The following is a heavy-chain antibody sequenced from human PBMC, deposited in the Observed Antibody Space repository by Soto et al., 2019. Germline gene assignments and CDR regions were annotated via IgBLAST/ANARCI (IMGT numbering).Heavy chain of an antibody. CDR3: ARDGPYYYASRMDV. D-gene: IGHD3-10*01. V-gene: IGHV3-53*04. CDR2: LHSGGDT. Sequence: EVQLVESGGGLVQPGGSLRLSCVASGIPVSSNYMTWVRQAPGKGLEWVSVLHSGGDTYYANSVKGRFTRSRHDSTTTLFLQMNSLTAEDTAVYYCARDGPYYYASRMDVWGQGTTVTVSS. J-gene: IGHJ6*02. CDR1: GIPVSSNY.